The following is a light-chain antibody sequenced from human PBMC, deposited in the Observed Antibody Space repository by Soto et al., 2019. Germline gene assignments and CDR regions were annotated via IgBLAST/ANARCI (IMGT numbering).Light chain of an antibody. J-gene: IGKJ1*01. CDR3: QQYNNWPRT. CDR2: GAS. Sequence: EIVWTQSPATLSLSPGERATLSCRASQSISSNLAWYQQKNGQAPRILIYGASTRATGIPARFSGSGSGTEFTLTISSLQSEDFEVYYCQQYNNWPRTFGQGTKVDIK. V-gene: IGKV3-15*01. CDR1: QSISSN.